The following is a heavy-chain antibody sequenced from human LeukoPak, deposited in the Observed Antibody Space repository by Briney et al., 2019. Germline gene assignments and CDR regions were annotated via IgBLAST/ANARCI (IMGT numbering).Heavy chain of an antibody. V-gene: IGHV1-8*01. CDR1: GYTFTNYD. CDR2: MNPNSGNT. D-gene: IGHD4-23*01. Sequence: GASVKVSCKASGYTFTNYDINWVRQATGQGLEWMGWMNPNSGNTGYAQKFQGRVTMTSDTSISTAYMELSSLSSEDTAVYYCARDGPTTVVTHGGHLMIDYWGQGTLVTVSS. J-gene: IGHJ4*02. CDR3: ARDGPTTVVTHGGHLMIDY.